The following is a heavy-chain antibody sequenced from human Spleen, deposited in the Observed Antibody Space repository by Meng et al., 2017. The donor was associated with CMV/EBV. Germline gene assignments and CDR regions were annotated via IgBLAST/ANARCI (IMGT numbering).Heavy chain of an antibody. CDR1: GDSIDSAHYY. J-gene: IGHJ6*02. Sequence: SETLSLTCTVSGDSIDSAHYYWSWVRQPPGKGLEWIGKVYSTGTTYFNPSLKSRVTISVDTSKNQFSLRLTSVTAADTAVYYCARDRDPSALSRYYYYGLDVWGQGTTVTVSS. V-gene: IGHV4-39*07. CDR2: VYSTGTT. D-gene: IGHD6-6*01. CDR3: ARDRDPSALSRYYYYGLDV.